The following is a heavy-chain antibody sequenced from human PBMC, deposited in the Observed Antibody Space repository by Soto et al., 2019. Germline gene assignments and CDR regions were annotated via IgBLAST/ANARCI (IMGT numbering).Heavy chain of an antibody. CDR2: IYTSGTT. Sequence: SETLSLTCNVSGGSIRSNYWSWIRQPAGRALEWIGRIYTSGTTNYNPSLKSRATMLVDTSKNQFSLILSSVTAADTAVYYCAREGASGFGMDVWGQGTTVTVSS. CDR1: GGSIRSNY. J-gene: IGHJ6*02. V-gene: IGHV4-4*07. D-gene: IGHD1-26*01. CDR3: AREGASGFGMDV.